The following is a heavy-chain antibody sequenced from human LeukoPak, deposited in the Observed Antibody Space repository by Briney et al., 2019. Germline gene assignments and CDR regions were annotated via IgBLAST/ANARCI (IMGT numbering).Heavy chain of an antibody. D-gene: IGHD6-19*01. CDR2: IRYNGNT. CDR1: GGSISTYY. J-gene: IGHJ5*02. Sequence: PSETLSLTCTLSGGSISTYYWSWIRQPPGKGLEWIGNIRYNGNTYSNPSLKSRVTISVDTSKNQFSMKLSSVTAADTAMYYCARYAALSGPNWLDPWGRGTLVTVSS. V-gene: IGHV4-59*01. CDR3: ARYAALSGPNWLDP.